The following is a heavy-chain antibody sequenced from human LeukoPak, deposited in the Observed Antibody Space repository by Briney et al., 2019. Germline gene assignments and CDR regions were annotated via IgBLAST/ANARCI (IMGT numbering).Heavy chain of an antibody. D-gene: IGHD2-2*01. J-gene: IGHJ3*02. Sequence: GGSLRLFCAASGFTYDDYGMSWARQAPGKGLEWVSGFNWNGGSTGYADSVKGRFTISRDNAKNSLYLRMNSLRAEDTALYYCARASIGSSTLGAFDIWGQGTMVTVSS. CDR3: ARASIGSSTLGAFDI. CDR2: FNWNGGST. V-gene: IGHV3-20*04. CDR1: GFTYDDYG.